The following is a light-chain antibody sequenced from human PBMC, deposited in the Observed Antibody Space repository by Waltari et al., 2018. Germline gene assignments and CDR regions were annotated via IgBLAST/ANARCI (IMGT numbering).Light chain of an antibody. Sequence: DIQMTQSPSTVSACLGDRVPTTCRASQNLNTFLSWYQQKPGAVPHLLIYDASTLERGVPSRFSGSGSGTHFTLTISGLQPDDSAVYYCQQYNNWPTWTFGQGAKVEIK. J-gene: IGKJ1*01. CDR2: DAS. V-gene: IGKV1-5*01. CDR1: QNLNTF. CDR3: QQYNNWPTWT.